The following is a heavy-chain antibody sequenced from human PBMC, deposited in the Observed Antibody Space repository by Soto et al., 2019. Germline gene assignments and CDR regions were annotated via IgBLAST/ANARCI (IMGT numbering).Heavy chain of an antibody. CDR1: GFTFSSYA. V-gene: IGHV3-23*01. J-gene: IGHJ2*01. Sequence: EVQLLESGGGLVQPGGSLRLSCAASGFTFSSYAMNWVRQAPGKGLEWVSVISGSGGSTYYADAVKGRFTISRDNTKNTLYLQMNSLRAEDTAVYYCAKRKVGWYFDLWGRGTLVTVSS. CDR2: ISGSGGST. CDR3: AKRKVGWYFDL. D-gene: IGHD1-26*01.